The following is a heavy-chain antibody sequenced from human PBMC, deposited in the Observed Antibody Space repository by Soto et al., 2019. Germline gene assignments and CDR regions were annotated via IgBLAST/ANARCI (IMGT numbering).Heavy chain of an antibody. J-gene: IGHJ6*03. V-gene: IGHV3-9*01. D-gene: IGHD3-10*01. CDR2: IIWNGGAV. CDR3: AAALFSRREHYYYYYMGL. CDR1: GITFDAFA. Sequence: EVQLVESGGGLVLPGRSLRLSCAASGITFDAFAIHWFRQAPGKGLEWVSGIIWNGGAVDYADSVKGRFTISTDDTKSSLFLQMSSLRPEDTALFFCAAALFSRREHYYYYYMGLWGKGTTVIVSS.